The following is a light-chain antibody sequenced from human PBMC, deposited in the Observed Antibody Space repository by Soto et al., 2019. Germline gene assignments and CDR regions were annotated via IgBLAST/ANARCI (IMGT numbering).Light chain of an antibody. CDR3: QQYYSTPPT. J-gene: IGKJ4*01. V-gene: IGKV4-1*01. Sequence: DIVMTQSPDSLAASLGERATINSKSSQSLLYSSNNKNYLTWYQHKKGQPPKLLIYWASTRKSGVPDRFSGSGSGTDFTLTISRLQAEDVEVYYCQQYYSTPPTFGGGTKVDIK. CDR2: WAS. CDR1: QSLLYSSNNKNY.